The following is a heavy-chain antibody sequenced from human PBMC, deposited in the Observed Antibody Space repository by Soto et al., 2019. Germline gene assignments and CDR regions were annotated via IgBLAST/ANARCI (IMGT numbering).Heavy chain of an antibody. Sequence: QLQLQESGPGLVKPSETLSLTCTVSGDSIGTSSYYWVWIRQPPGKGLEWIASMYYSGSTYYNPSVKSRVTISADIADTSNSQFSLKLSSVTAADTAVYYCARLPYGSGSAFDAWGQGTLVTVSS. CDR2: MYYSGST. J-gene: IGHJ4*02. D-gene: IGHD3-10*01. CDR3: ARLPYGSGSAFDA. V-gene: IGHV4-39*01. CDR1: GDSIGTSSYY.